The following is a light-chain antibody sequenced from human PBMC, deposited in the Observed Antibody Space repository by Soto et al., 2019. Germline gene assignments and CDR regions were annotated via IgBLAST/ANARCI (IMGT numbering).Light chain of an antibody. CDR2: AAS. CDR3: QQSYSTPRT. CDR1: QSISSY. V-gene: IGKV1-39*01. Sequence: DIQMTQSRASLCASVGDRVSITCRASQSISSYLNWYQQKPGKAPKLLIYAASSLQSGVPSRFSGSGSGTDLTLTISSLQPEDFATYYCQQSYSTPRTFGQGTKVEIK. J-gene: IGKJ1*01.